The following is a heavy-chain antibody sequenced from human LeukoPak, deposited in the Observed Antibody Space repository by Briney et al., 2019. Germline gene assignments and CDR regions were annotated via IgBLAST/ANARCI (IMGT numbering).Heavy chain of an antibody. CDR3: ARGEINYDFWSGSQWAFDY. J-gene: IGHJ4*02. D-gene: IGHD3-3*01. CDR2: IIPIFGTA. CDR1: GGTFSSYA. V-gene: IGHV1-69*13. Sequence: EASVKVSCKASGGTFSSYAISWVRQAPGQGLEWMGGIIPIFGTANYAQKFQGRVTITADESTSTAYMELSSLRSEDTAVYYCARGEINYDFWSGSQWAFDYWGQGTLVTVSS.